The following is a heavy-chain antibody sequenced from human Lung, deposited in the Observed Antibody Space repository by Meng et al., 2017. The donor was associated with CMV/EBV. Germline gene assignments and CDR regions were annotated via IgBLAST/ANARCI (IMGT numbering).Heavy chain of an antibody. CDR1: GFTFSTYS. D-gene: IGHD2-2*01. CDR2: ITSSSSYN. V-gene: IGHV3-21*01. Sequence: GESLKISCAASGFTFSTYSMNWVRQAPGKGLEWVSSITSSSSYNYYADSVTGRFTISRDNTKNSLYLQMNSLRAEDTAVYFCARDDCRGGYCSSTSYYYGMDVWXQETTVXVSS. J-gene: IGHJ6*02. CDR3: ARDDCRGGYCSSTSYYYGMDV.